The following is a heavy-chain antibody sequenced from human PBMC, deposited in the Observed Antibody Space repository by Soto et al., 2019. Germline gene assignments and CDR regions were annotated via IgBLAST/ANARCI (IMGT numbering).Heavy chain of an antibody. CDR3: VKGKENGYRGAFDS. CDR1: GFNFGSYA. D-gene: IGHD5-18*01. V-gene: IGHV3-23*01. CDR2: VSGSGSSP. Sequence: EEQLLESGGGLVQPGGSLRLSCAATGFNFGSYAMGWVRQAPGKGLEWVSGVSGSGSSPYYADSVKGRLTISKDKSKNTLYLDLNNLRSEDTAVYFCVKGKENGYRGAFDSWGQGTMVTVSS. J-gene: IGHJ4*02.